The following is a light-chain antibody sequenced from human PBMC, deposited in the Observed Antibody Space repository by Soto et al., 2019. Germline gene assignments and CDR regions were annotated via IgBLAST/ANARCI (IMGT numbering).Light chain of an antibody. CDR1: SSNIGAGYD. J-gene: IGLJ1*01. V-gene: IGLV1-40*01. CDR2: GNS. CDR3: QSYDSSLSGYV. Sequence: QPVLTQPPSVSGAPGQRVTISCTGSSSNIGAGYDVHWYQQLPGTTPKLLIYGNSNRPSGVPDRFSGSKSGTSASLAITGLQAADEADYYCQSYDSSLSGYVFGTGTQLTVL.